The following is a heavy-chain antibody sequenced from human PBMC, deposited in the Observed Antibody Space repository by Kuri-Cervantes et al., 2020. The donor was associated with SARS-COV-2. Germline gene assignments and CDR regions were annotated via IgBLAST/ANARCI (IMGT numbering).Heavy chain of an antibody. CDR1: GYTLTELS. J-gene: IGHJ5*02. V-gene: IGHV1-24*01. D-gene: IGHD2-15*01. Sequence: ASVKVSCKVSGYTLTELSRHWVRQAPGKGLEWMGGFDYEDGETIYAQKFQGRVTMTEDTTTDTAYMVLSSLRSEDTAVYYCATDHCSGGSCNPYNWFDPWGQGTLVTVSS. CDR3: ATDHCSGGSCNPYNWFDP. CDR2: FDYEDGET.